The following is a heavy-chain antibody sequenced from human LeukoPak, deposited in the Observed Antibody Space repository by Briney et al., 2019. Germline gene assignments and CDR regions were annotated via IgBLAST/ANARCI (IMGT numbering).Heavy chain of an antibody. Sequence: PSETLSLTCSVSGGSISSTTYYWAWIRQPPGKGLEWIGTIHYSGSTYYSPSLVSRVTISVDTSKNQFSLKLASVTAADTAFYYCARLGGYYDSPGYWGQGTLVTVSS. V-gene: IGHV4-39*01. CDR3: ARLGGYYDSPGY. D-gene: IGHD3-22*01. J-gene: IGHJ4*02. CDR2: IHYSGST. CDR1: GGSISSTTYY.